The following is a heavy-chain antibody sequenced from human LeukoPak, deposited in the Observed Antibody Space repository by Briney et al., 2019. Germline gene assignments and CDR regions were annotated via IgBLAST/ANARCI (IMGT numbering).Heavy chain of an antibody. D-gene: IGHD2-2*01. Sequence: SVKVSCKASGGTFSNCAISWVRQAPGQGLEWMGGIIPIFGTANYAQKFQGRVTITADESTSTAYMELSSLRSEDTAVYYCARDGGPVVVPAAMGYGMDVWGQGTTVTVSS. CDR3: ARDGGPVVVPAAMGYGMDV. V-gene: IGHV1-69*13. J-gene: IGHJ6*02. CDR1: GGTFSNCA. CDR2: IIPIFGTA.